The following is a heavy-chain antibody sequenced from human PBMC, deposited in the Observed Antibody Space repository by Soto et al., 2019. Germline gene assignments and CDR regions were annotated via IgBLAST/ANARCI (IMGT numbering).Heavy chain of an antibody. D-gene: IGHD5-18*01. CDR3: ARVVTGENWGDH. Sequence: PSEPLSLTCTVSCGSISSYYWSWIRQPPGKGLEWIGYIYYSGSTNYNPSLKSRVTISVDTSKNQFSLKLSSVTAADTAVYYCARVVTGENWGDHWGQGTLVTV. J-gene: IGHJ5*02. CDR2: IYYSGST. CDR1: CGSISSYY. V-gene: IGHV4-59*01.